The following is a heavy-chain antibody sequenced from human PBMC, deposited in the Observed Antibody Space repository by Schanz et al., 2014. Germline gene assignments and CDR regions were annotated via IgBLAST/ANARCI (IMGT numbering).Heavy chain of an antibody. CDR1: GLNFDYSG. V-gene: IGHV3-33*01. CDR3: ARGPIPIQGVPMDF. Sequence: QVQLVESGGGVVQPGRSLRLSCATSGLNFDYSGLNWVRQAPGKGLEWVAIIGYDGSDKYYVDSVKGRFTISRDNAKDTLYLQMSCLTPEDTAVYYCARGPIPIQGVPMDFWGQGTLVTVS. D-gene: IGHD3-10*01. J-gene: IGHJ4*02. CDR2: IGYDGSDK.